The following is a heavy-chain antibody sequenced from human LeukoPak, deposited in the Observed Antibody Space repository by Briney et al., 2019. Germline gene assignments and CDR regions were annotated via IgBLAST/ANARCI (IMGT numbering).Heavy chain of an antibody. Sequence: PSETLSLTCTVSGGSISSGSYYWSWIRQPAGKGLEWIARIYTSGSTNYNPSLKSRVTISIDTSKNQFPLKLSSVTAADTAVYYCARSANLIRGNYFGYWGQGTLVTVSS. J-gene: IGHJ4*02. V-gene: IGHV4-61*02. CDR2: IYTSGST. CDR3: ARSANLIRGNYFGY. CDR1: GGSISSGSYY. D-gene: IGHD2-8*01.